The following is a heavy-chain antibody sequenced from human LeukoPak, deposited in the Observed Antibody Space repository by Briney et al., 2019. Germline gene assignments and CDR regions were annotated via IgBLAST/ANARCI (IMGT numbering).Heavy chain of an antibody. J-gene: IGHJ4*02. Sequence: GASVKVSCKASGYTFTSYGISWVRQAPGQGLEWVGRINPQIGDTNYAQKFHGRVTMTKDTSINTAYMELSSLRSDDTAVYYCARQTGSSFDFGNWGQGTLVTVSS. D-gene: IGHD3-10*01. V-gene: IGHV1-2*06. CDR1: GYTFTSYG. CDR2: INPQIGDT. CDR3: ARQTGSSFDFGN.